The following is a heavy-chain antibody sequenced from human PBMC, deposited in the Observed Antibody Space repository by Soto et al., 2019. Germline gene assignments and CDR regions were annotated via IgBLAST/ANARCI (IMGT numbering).Heavy chain of an antibody. D-gene: IGHD3-22*01. CDR2: IYSGGST. Sequence: GGSLRLSCAASGFTVSSNYMSWVRQAPGKGLEWVSVIYSGGSTYYADSVKGRFTISRDNSKNTLYLQMNSLRAEDTAVYYCARDPVYYYDSSGHAFDIWGQGTMVTVSS. CDR3: ARDPVYYYDSSGHAFDI. V-gene: IGHV3-66*01. J-gene: IGHJ3*02. CDR1: GFTVSSNY.